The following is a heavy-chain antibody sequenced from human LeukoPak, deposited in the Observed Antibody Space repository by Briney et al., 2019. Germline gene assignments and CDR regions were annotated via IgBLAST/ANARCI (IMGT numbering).Heavy chain of an antibody. CDR1: GYTFTGYY. D-gene: IGHD4-17*01. J-gene: IGHJ4*02. Sequence: SVKVSCKASGYTFTGYYMHWVRQAPGQGLEWMGRIIPIFGTANYAQKFQGRVTITTDESTSTAYMELSSLRSEDTAVYYCAREATTVTPFDYWGQGTLVTVSS. CDR3: AREATTVTPFDY. CDR2: IIPIFGTA. V-gene: IGHV1-69*05.